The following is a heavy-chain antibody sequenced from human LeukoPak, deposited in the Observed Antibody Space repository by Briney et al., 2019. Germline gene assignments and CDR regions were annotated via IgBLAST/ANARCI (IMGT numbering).Heavy chain of an antibody. D-gene: IGHD3-10*01. Sequence: PGGSLRLSCAAYGFTVSSSYMTWDRQAPGKGLEWASVIRSGGSTVYADSVKGRFTISRDNSKNTLCLQLNSPRAEDTAVYYCAREGSGRTAYNDGLDVWGQGTMVTVSS. CDR1: GFTVSSSY. V-gene: IGHV3-53*01. J-gene: IGHJ3*01. CDR3: AREGSGRTAYNDGLDV. CDR2: IRSGGST.